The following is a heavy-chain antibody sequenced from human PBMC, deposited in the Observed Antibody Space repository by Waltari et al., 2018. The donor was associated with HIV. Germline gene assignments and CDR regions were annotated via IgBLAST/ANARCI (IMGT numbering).Heavy chain of an antibody. CDR3: TKGMYANQDYFDN. V-gene: IGHV5-51*03. CDR2: IYPGDSET. CDR1: GYSFATYW. Sequence: EVQLVQSGAEVKKPGESLKISCKGSGYSFATYWIGWVRQRPGKGLEWMGIIYPGDSETRYSPSFQGQVTISADKSIRTAYLQWSSLKASDTAMYYCTKGMYANQDYFDNWGQGTLVTVSS. J-gene: IGHJ4*02. D-gene: IGHD2-8*01.